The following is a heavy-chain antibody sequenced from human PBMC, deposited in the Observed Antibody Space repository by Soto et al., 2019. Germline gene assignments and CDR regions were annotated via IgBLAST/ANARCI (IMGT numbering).Heavy chain of an antibody. CDR3: ERRERYCSSTSCLRNYYGMDV. V-gene: IGHV5-51*01. CDR1: XYXXXXXX. CDR2: IXXGYSDT. Sequence: GESLXISXXGSXYXXXXXXXXXXXQMPGKXLXWMGXIXXGYSDTRHSPSFQGQVTISADKSISTAYLQWSSLTASDTAMYYCERRERYCSSTSCLRNYYGMDVWGQGTTVTVSS. J-gene: IGHJ6*02. D-gene: IGHD2-2*01.